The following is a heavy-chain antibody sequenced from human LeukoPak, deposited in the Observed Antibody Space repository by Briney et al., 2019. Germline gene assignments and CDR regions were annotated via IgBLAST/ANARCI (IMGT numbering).Heavy chain of an antibody. V-gene: IGHV3-23*01. Sequence: GSLRLSCAASGFTFSSYAMSWVRQAPGKGLGWVSGISGSSDSTYYADSVKGRFTISRDNSKNTLYLQMNRLRAEDTAIYYCAKGDSSSSDPRLGYFDYWGQGTLVTVSS. CDR1: GFTFSSYA. CDR3: AKGDSSSSDPRLGYFDY. J-gene: IGHJ4*02. D-gene: IGHD6-6*01. CDR2: ISGSSDST.